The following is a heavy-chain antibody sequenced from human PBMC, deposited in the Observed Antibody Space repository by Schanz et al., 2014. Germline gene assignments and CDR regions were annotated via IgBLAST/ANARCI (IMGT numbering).Heavy chain of an antibody. V-gene: IGHV1-46*03. D-gene: IGHD3-22*01. Sequence: QVQLVQSGPQVKKPGASVKVSCKASGYTLSAYSLHWVRQAPGQGLEWMGIVNPSVRGTHFAREFQGRVTVTSDTSTSTVYMELSGLRSEDTAVYYCAGAFDSSGYYFDYWGQGTLVTVSS. CDR2: VNPSVRGT. J-gene: IGHJ4*02. CDR1: GYTLSAYS. CDR3: AGAFDSSGYYFDY.